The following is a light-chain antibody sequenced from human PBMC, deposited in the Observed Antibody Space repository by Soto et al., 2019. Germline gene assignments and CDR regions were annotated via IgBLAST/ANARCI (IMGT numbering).Light chain of an antibody. J-gene: IGLJ1*01. V-gene: IGLV2-14*01. CDR3: SSYSRYSYCV. Sequence: QSVLTQPASLSGSPGQSITISCTGTSGDIGSYNYVSWYQQHPGKAPKLLIYEITNRPSGVSDRFSGSKSGNMASLTISGLQAEDEADYYCSSYSRYSYCVFGNGTKLTVL. CDR2: EIT. CDR1: SGDIGSYNY.